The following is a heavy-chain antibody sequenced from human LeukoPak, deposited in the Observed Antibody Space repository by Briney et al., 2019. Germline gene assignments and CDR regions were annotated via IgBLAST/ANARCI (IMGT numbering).Heavy chain of an antibody. CDR3: ARGGTGFFDY. J-gene: IGHJ4*02. CDR1: GFPFSAYW. V-gene: IGHV3-74*01. Sequence: GGSLRLSCAASGFPFSAYWMFWVRQVPGKGLVWVSRINTDGSSSKYADSVKGRFTISRDSPNNTLYLQMNSLRAEDTAVYYCARGGTGFFDYWGQGTLVTVSS. D-gene: IGHD1-7*01. CDR2: INTDGSSS.